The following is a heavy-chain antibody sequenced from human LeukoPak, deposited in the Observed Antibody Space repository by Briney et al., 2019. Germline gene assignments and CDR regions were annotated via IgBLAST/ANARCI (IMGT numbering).Heavy chain of an antibody. V-gene: IGHV1-46*01. CDR1: GYTFTSYY. CDR2: INPSGGST. J-gene: IGHJ4*02. CDR3: ARVDYSSGFQNDY. D-gene: IGHD6-19*01. Sequence: ASVKVSCKASGYTFTSYYMHWVRQAPGQGLEWMGIINPSGGSTSYAQKFQGRVTMTRDTSISTAYMELSRLRSDDTAVYYCARVDYSSGFQNDYWGQGTLVTVSS.